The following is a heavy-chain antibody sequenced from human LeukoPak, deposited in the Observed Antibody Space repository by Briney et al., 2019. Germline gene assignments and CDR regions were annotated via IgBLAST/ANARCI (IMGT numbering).Heavy chain of an antibody. V-gene: IGHV3-23*01. CDR1: GFIFSNAW. Sequence: PGGSLRLSCAASGFIFSNAWMSWVRQAPGKGLEWVSSISGNDGSTYYADSVKGRFTISRDNSKNTLYLQMNSLKAEDTAVYYCAKDPMTTVTTVDSDWGQGTLVTVSS. CDR2: ISGNDGST. CDR3: AKDPMTTVTTVDSD. D-gene: IGHD4-17*01. J-gene: IGHJ4*02.